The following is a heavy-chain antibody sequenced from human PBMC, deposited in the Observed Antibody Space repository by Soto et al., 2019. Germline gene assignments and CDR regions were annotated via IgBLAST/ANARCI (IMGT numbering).Heavy chain of an antibody. CDR2: IVVGSGNT. Sequence: SVKVSCKASGFTFTSSAVQWVRQARGQRLEWIGWIVVGSGNTNYAQKFQERVTITRDMSTSTAYMELSSLRSEDTAVYYCAAYYDSSGYYDDSYFDYWGPGTLVTVSS. CDR1: GFTFTSSA. J-gene: IGHJ4*02. V-gene: IGHV1-58*01. D-gene: IGHD3-22*01. CDR3: AAYYDSSGYYDDSYFDY.